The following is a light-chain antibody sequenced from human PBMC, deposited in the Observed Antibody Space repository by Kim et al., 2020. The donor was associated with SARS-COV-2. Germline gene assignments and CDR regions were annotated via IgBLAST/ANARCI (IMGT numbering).Light chain of an antibody. CDR1: SSNIGNNH. V-gene: IGLV1-36*01. CDR3: AAWDDRLNGLV. J-gene: IGLJ3*02. CDR2: DNH. Sequence: QSVLTQPPSVSEAPGQKVTISCSGSSSNIGNNHVNWYQQLPGKAPKRLIYDNHMLPSGVSGRFSGSKSGTSATLGISGLQSGDEADYYCAAWDDRLNGLVFGGGTKLTVL.